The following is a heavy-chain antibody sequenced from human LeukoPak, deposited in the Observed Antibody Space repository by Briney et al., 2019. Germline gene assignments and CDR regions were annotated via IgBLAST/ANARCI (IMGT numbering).Heavy chain of an antibody. D-gene: IGHD4-17*01. V-gene: IGHV3-30-3*01. CDR3: ARDSPYGDYGD. J-gene: IGHJ4*02. Sequence: GGSLRLSCAASGFTFSSYAMHWVRQAPGKGLEWVAVISYDGSNKYYADPVKGRFTISRDNSKNTLYLQMNSLRAEDTAVYYCARDSPYGDYGDWGQGTLVTVSS. CDR2: ISYDGSNK. CDR1: GFTFSSYA.